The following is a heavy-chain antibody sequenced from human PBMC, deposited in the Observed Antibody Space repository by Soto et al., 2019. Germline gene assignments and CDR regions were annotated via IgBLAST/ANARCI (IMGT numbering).Heavy chain of an antibody. CDR3: ARATGTLRSRNCDY. CDR1: GGSISTVGHY. V-gene: IGHV4-31*03. Sequence: SETLSLTCSVSGGSISTVGHYWTWIRRPPGKGLEWIGSIYHTGSTYYSKSLRSRLTMSVDTSKSQFSLRLSSVTAADTAVYYCARATGTLRSRNCDYWGQGSLVTVSS. J-gene: IGHJ4*02. CDR2: IYHTGST. D-gene: IGHD1-1*01.